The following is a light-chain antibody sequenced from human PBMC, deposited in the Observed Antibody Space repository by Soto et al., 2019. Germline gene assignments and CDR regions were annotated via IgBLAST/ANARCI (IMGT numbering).Light chain of an antibody. CDR3: QPTYNLPRT. CDR2: GAS. V-gene: IGKV1-39*01. Sequence: DIRMTQSTSSLSASVGERVTITCRASLTIGDSLSWFQQKVGKPPTLLIYGASALQSGVPARFSGSVSGTDFTLTINNMQREDFATYYCQPTYNLPRTFGQGTKVDIK. J-gene: IGKJ1*01. CDR1: LTIGDS.